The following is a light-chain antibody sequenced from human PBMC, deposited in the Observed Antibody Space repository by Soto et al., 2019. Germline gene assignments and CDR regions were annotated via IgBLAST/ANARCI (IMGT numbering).Light chain of an antibody. CDR3: ASWDTSLTVAI. Sequence: QSVLTQPPSVSAAPGQKVTISCSGSTSNVGTKHVPWYQQFPGTVPKVLIYDNDKRRSGIPDRFSGSRSGTTATLAITGLQSGDEADYYCASWDTSLTVAIFGGGTKLTVL. V-gene: IGLV1-51*01. CDR2: DND. J-gene: IGLJ2*01. CDR1: TSNVGTKH.